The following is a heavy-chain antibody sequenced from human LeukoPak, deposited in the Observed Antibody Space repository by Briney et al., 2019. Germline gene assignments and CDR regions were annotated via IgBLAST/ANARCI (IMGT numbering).Heavy chain of an antibody. J-gene: IGHJ4*02. V-gene: IGHV4-34*01. CDR2: INHSGST. CDR1: GGSFSGYY. D-gene: IGHD6-13*01. Sequence: SETLSLTCAVYGGSFSGYYWSWIRQPPGKGLEWIGEINHSGSTNYNPSLKSRVTISVDTSKNQFSLKLSSVTAADTAVYYCARKHGSSWYLRPPRSGTFDYWGQGTLVTVSS. CDR3: ARKHGSSWYLRPPRSGTFDY.